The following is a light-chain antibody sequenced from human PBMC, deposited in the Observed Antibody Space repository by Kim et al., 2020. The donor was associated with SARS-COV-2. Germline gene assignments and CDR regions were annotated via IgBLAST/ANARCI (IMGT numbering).Light chain of an antibody. V-gene: IGLV2-14*03. CDR2: DVS. Sequence: QSALTQPASVSGSPGQSITISCTGTSSDVGSYNYVSWYQHHPGKAPQLMIYDVSKRPSGVSNCFSGSKSGNTASLTISGLQAEDEADFYCSSYTSSTTLYVFGTGTKVTVL. J-gene: IGLJ1*01. CDR3: SSYTSSTTLYV. CDR1: SSDVGSYNY.